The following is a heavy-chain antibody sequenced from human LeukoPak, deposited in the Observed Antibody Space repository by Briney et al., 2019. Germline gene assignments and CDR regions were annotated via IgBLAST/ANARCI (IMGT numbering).Heavy chain of an antibody. D-gene: IGHD1-7*01. CDR3: ARVGRTSIGFDY. CDR2: ISSSGNYA. V-gene: IGHV3-11*05. CDR1: GITFSDYY. Sequence: GGSLRLSCAASGITFSDYYMSWIRQAPGKGLEWVSYISSSGNYANYADSVKGRFTISRDNGKKSLNLQMESLRAEDMAVYYCARVGRTSIGFDYWGQGTVVTVSS. J-gene: IGHJ4*02.